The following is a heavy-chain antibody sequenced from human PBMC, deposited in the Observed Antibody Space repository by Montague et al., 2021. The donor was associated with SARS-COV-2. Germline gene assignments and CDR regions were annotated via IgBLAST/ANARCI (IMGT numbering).Heavy chain of an antibody. V-gene: IGHV4-39*01. J-gene: IGHJ5*02. CDR2: IYFSGST. D-gene: IGHD3-16*01. CDR3: ARAEVQLCYYCGLDP. Sequence: SETLSLTCTVSGGSISSSSYYWGWIRQPAGKGLEWIGSIYFSGSTNYNPSLKSRVTISVDTSKNPFSLKLSSVTAADTAVYYCARAEVQLCYYCGLDPWGQGTLVTVPS. CDR1: GGSISSSSYY.